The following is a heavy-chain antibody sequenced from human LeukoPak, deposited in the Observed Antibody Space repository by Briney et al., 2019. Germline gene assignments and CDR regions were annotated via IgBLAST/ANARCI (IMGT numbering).Heavy chain of an antibody. D-gene: IGHD3-10*01. CDR2: IKSKTDGGTT. CDR1: GFTFSNAW. Sequence: VEPGGSLRLSCAASGFTFSNAWMSWVRQAPGKGLEWVGRIKSKTDGGTTDYAAPVKGRFTISRDDSKNTLYLQMNSLKTEDTAVYYCTSALGGFTMVRVRFYYYGMDVWGKGTTVTVSS. CDR3: TSALGGFTMVRVRFYYYGMDV. J-gene: IGHJ6*04. V-gene: IGHV3-15*01.